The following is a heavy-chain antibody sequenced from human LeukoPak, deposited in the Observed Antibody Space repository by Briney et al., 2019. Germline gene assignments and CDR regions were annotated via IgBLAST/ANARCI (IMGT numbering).Heavy chain of an antibody. D-gene: IGHD5-24*01. CDR1: GGTFSSYA. V-gene: IGHV1-69*04. CDR3: ARDARWLQRFDY. CDR2: IIPILGIA. Sequence: GGSLRLSCAASGGTFSSYAISWVRQAPGQGLEWMGRIIPILGIANYAQKFQGRVTITADKSTSTAYMELSSLRSEDTAVYYCARDARWLQRFDYWGQGTLVTVSS. J-gene: IGHJ4*02.